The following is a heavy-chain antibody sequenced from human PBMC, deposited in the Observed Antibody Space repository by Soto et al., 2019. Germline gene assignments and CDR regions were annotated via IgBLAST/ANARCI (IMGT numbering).Heavy chain of an antibody. CDR3: ARDLWGYCGADCYPLDV. CDR2: MYNTGST. Sequence: SETLSLTCTVSGGSISSYYWSWIRQPPGKGLEWIGYMYNTGSTICNPSLKSRVTISVDTSKNQFSLKLNSVTAADTAVYYCARDLWGYCGADCYPLDVWGQGTTVTVS. J-gene: IGHJ6*02. CDR1: GGSISSYY. D-gene: IGHD2-21*02. V-gene: IGHV4-59*01.